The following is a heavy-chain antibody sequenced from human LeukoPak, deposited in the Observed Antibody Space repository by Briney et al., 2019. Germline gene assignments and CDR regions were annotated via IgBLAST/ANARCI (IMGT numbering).Heavy chain of an antibody. Sequence: SETLSLTCTVSGGSISSYYWSWIRQPPGKGLEWIGYIYYSGSTNYNPSLKSRVTISVDTSKNQFSLKLSSVTAADTAVYYCARDRRELGAFDIWGQGTMVTVSS. CDR2: IYYSGST. V-gene: IGHV4-59*01. J-gene: IGHJ3*02. CDR1: GGSISSYY. D-gene: IGHD3-16*01. CDR3: ARDRRELGAFDI.